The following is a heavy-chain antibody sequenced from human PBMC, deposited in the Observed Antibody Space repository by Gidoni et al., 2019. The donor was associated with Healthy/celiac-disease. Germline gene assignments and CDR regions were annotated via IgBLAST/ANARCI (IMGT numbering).Heavy chain of an antibody. CDR1: GFTFRTCG. D-gene: IGHD6-13*01. Sequence: VRLVAYGGGVVQPGRSLSLSCAESGFTFRTCGMHWVRRAPGQGLEWVEFIRYDGSNKYDADSVKGRFTSSRDNSKNTRYLQMNSLRAEDTAVYYCAKDPVRAAAKAKWFDPWGQGTLVTVSS. CDR3: AKDPVRAAAKAKWFDP. J-gene: IGHJ5*02. CDR2: IRYDGSNK. V-gene: IGHV3-30*02.